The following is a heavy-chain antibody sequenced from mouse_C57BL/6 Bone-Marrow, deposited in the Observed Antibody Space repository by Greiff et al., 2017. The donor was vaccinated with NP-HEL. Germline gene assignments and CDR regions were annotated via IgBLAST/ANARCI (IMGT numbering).Heavy chain of an antibody. CDR1: GYSFTSYY. J-gene: IGHJ3*01. CDR2: IYPGSGNT. D-gene: IGHD1-1*01. Sequence: QVQLKESGPELVKPGASVKISCKASGYSFTSYYIHWVKQRPGQGLEWIGWIYPGSGNTKYNEKFKGKATLTADTSSSTAYMQLSSLTSEDSAVYYCARPGLLPFAYWGQGTLVTVSA. CDR3: ARPGLLPFAY. V-gene: IGHV1-66*01.